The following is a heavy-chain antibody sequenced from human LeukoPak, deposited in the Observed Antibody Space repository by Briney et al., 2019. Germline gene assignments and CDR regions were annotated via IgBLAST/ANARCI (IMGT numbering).Heavy chain of an antibody. CDR2: FDPEDGET. CDR1: GYTFTDYY. V-gene: IGHV1-69-2*01. Sequence: RATVKISCKASGYTFTDYYMHWVQQSPGKGLEWMGRFDPEDGETIYAEKFQGRVTITADTSTDTAYMELSSLRSEDTAVYYCATASLLDSSSWLDYWGQGTLVTVSS. J-gene: IGHJ4*02. CDR3: ATASLLDSSSWLDY. D-gene: IGHD6-13*01.